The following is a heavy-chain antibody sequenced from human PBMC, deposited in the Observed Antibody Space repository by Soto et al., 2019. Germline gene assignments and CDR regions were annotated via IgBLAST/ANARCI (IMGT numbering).Heavy chain of an antibody. D-gene: IGHD3-3*01. CDR2: IWYDGSNK. CDR1: GFTFSSYG. CDR3: ARVYDFWSGPLVDTRNYYGMDV. J-gene: IGHJ6*02. Sequence: GGSLRLSCASSGFTFSSYGMHLVRQAPGKGLEWVAVIWYDGSNKYYADSVKGRFTISRDNSKNTLYLQMNSLRAEDTAVYYCARVYDFWSGPLVDTRNYYGMDVWGQGTTVTVSS. V-gene: IGHV3-33*01.